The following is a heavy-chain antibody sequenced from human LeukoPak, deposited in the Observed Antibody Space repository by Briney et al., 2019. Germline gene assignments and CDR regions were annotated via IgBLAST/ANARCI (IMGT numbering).Heavy chain of an antibody. CDR3: ARSRMMGASGDY. J-gene: IGHJ4*02. CDR2: ISYDGSNK. D-gene: IGHD1-26*01. CDR1: GFTFSSYG. V-gene: IGHV3-30*03. Sequence: GGSLRLSCAASGFTFSSYGMHWVRQAPGKGLEWVAVISYDGSNKYYADSVKGRFTISRDNSKNTLYLQMNSLRAEDTAVYYCARSRMMGASGDYWGQGTLVTVSS.